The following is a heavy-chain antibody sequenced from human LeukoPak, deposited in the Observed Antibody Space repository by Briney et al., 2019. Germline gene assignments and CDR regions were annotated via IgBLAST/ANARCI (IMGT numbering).Heavy chain of an antibody. CDR3: ARDHDYGGNSGWFDP. CDR2: ISAYNGNT. Sequence: ASVKVSCKASGYTFTSYGISWVRQAPGQGLEWMGWISAYNGNTNYAQKLQGRVTMTTDTSTSTAYMELRSLRSDDTAVYYCARDHDYGGNSGWFDPWGQGTLVTVSS. J-gene: IGHJ5*02. D-gene: IGHD4-23*01. V-gene: IGHV1-18*01. CDR1: GYTFTSYG.